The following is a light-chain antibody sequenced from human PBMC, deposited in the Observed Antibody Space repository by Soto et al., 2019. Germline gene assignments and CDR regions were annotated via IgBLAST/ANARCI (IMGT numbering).Light chain of an antibody. Sequence: QSALTQPASVSGSPGQSITISCTGTSSDVGAYNFVSWYQQHPGKVPKLIIFDVSSRPSGVSDRFSGSKSGNTASLTISGLHAEDEGDYYCSSYTSSSPYVFGSGTKLTVL. J-gene: IGLJ1*01. CDR2: DVS. CDR3: SSYTSSSPYV. CDR1: SSDVGAYNF. V-gene: IGLV2-14*03.